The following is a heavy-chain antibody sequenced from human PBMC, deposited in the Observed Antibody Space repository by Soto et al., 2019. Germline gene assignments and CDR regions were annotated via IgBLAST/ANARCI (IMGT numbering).Heavy chain of an antibody. CDR2: ISYDGSNK. CDR1: GFTFSSYG. J-gene: IGHJ2*01. D-gene: IGHD6-19*01. V-gene: IGHV3-30-3*01. Sequence: GGSLRLSCAASGFTFSSYGMHWVRQAPGKGLEWVAVISYDGSNKYYADSVKGRFTISRDNSKNTLSVQMNSLRAEDTAVYYCARAIAVAGGGVYFYLWGRGTLVTVSS. CDR3: ARAIAVAGGGVYFYL.